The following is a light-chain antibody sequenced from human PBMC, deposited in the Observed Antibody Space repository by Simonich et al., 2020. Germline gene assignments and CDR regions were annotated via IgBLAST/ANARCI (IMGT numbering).Light chain of an antibody. Sequence: QSALTQPASVSGSPGQSITISCTGTSSDVGGYNYVSGYQQHPGKAPKLMLYDVSRRPSGVSNRFSGSKSGNTASLTISGLQAEDEADYYCSSYTSGSTWVFGGGTKLTVL. CDR2: DVS. CDR1: SSDVGGYNY. V-gene: IGLV2-14*01. CDR3: SSYTSGSTWV. J-gene: IGLJ3*02.